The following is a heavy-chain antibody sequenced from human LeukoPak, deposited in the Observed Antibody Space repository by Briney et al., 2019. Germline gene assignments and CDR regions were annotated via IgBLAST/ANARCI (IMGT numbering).Heavy chain of an antibody. CDR2: IYYSGSP. V-gene: IGHV4-39*01. CDR1: GGSISNNNYY. Sequence: SETLSLTCTVSGGSISNNNYYWAWIRQPPGKGLECIGSIYYSGSPSYNPSLKSRVTISVDTSKNQFSLRLSSVTAADTAVYYCATWRTAKTGFDYWGQGTLVTVSS. D-gene: IGHD1-1*01. CDR3: ATWRTAKTGFDY. J-gene: IGHJ4*02.